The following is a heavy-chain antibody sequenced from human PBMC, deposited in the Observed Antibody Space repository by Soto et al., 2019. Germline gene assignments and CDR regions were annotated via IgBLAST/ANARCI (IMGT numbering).Heavy chain of an antibody. V-gene: IGHV4-30-2*01. Sequence: TSETLSLTCAVSGGSISSGGYSWSWIRQPPGKGLEWIGYIYHSGSTYYNPSLKSRVTISVDRSKNQFSLKLSSVTAADTAVYYCASQTPDTAMFYWGQGTLVTVSS. CDR2: IYHSGST. CDR3: ASQTPDTAMFY. J-gene: IGHJ4*02. CDR1: GGSISSGGYS. D-gene: IGHD5-18*01.